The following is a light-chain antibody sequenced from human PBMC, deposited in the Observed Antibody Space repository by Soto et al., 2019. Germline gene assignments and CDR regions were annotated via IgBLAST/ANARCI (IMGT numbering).Light chain of an antibody. CDR3: QQYYSIWT. CDR1: QSVLYSSNNKNY. V-gene: IGKV4-1*01. Sequence: DIVMTQSPDSLAVSLAERATINCKSSQSVLYSSNNKNYLAWYQQKPGQPPKLLIYWASTRESGVPDRFSGSGSGTDFTLTISSLQAEDVAVYYCQQYYSIWTFGQGTKVDI. CDR2: WAS. J-gene: IGKJ1*01.